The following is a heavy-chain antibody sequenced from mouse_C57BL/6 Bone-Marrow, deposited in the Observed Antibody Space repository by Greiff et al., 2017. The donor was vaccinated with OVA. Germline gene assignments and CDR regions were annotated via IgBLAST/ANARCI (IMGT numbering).Heavy chain of an antibody. V-gene: IGHV1-78*01. D-gene: IGHD2-4*01. CDR3: ARYDYDGFAY. CDR1: GYTFTDHT. CDR2: IYPRDGST. Sequence: VKLQQSDAELVKPGASVKISCKVSGYTFTDHTIPWMKQRPEQGLEWIGYIYPRDGSTKYNEKFKGKVTLTEDKSSSTAYMQLTSLTSEDSAVYFCARYDYDGFAYWGQGTLVTVSA. J-gene: IGHJ3*01.